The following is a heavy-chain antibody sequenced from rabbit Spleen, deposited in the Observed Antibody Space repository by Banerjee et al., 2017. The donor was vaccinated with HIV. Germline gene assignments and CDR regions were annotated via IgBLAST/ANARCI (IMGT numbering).Heavy chain of an antibody. CDR2: IGSASGAIT. CDR3: ARGEHFSVGFSAFAIYLDL. J-gene: IGHJ4*01. Sequence: QSLEESGGDLVKPGASLTLTCTASGFTLSSYWMCWVRQAPGKGLEWLACIGSASGAITYYANWAKGRFTISKTSSTTVSLQMTSLTVADTATYFCARGEHFSVGFSAFAIYLDLWGPGTLVTVS. CDR1: GFTLSSYW. V-gene: IGHV1S40*01. D-gene: IGHD6-1*01.